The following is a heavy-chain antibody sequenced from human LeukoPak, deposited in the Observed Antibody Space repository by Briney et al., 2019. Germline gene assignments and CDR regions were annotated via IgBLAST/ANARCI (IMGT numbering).Heavy chain of an antibody. Sequence: GGSLRLSCAASGFTFSTYAMSWVRQAPGKGLWWVSALSPSGGITYYEDSVKGRFTISRDNSKNTLYLQMKSLSAEDTAVYYCAKGVNYFVLEYWGQGTLVTISS. CDR2: LSPSGGIT. D-gene: IGHD3-10*02. V-gene: IGHV3-23*01. CDR1: GFTFSTYA. J-gene: IGHJ4*02. CDR3: AKGVNYFVLEY.